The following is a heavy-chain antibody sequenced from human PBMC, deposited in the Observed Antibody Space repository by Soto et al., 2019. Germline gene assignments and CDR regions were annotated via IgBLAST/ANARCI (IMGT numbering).Heavy chain of an antibody. CDR2: TRNKANSYTT. J-gene: IGHJ4*02. CDR1: GFTCSDHY. CDR3: ARAGISGDTYSFDY. Sequence: EVQLVESGGGLVQPGGSLRLSCAASGFTCSDHYMDWVRQAPGKGLEWVGRTRNKANSYTTEYAASVKGRFTISRDDSKNSLYLQMDSLKTEDTAVYYCARAGISGDTYSFDYWGQVTLVTVSS. V-gene: IGHV3-72*01. D-gene: IGHD4-17*01.